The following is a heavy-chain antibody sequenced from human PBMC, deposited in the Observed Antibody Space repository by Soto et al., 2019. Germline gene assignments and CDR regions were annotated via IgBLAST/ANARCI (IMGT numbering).Heavy chain of an antibody. J-gene: IGHJ3*02. CDR3: ARNAGGTSCYDSCAIDI. V-gene: IGHV1-69*13. Sequence: ASVKVSCKASGGTFSSYAISWVRQAPGQGLEWMGGIIPIFGTANYAQKFQGRVTITADESTSTAYMELSSLRSEDTAVYYCARNAGGTSCYDSCAIDIWGQGTMVTVSS. CDR1: GGTFSSYA. D-gene: IGHD2-2*01. CDR2: IIPIFGTA.